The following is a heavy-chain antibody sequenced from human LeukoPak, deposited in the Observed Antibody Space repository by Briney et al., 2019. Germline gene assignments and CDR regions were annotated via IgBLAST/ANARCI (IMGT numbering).Heavy chain of an antibody. CDR2: IIPSGGST. CDR1: GYTFINYY. CDR3: ARDSKGYGGKSFNY. V-gene: IGHV1-46*01. Sequence: GASVRLSCTASGYTFINYYIHWVRQAPGQGLEWMGIIIPSGGSTTYEQMFKGRVTMTRDTSTSTVYMEVSSLRAEDTAVYYCARDSKGYGGKSFNYWGQGTLVTVSS. D-gene: IGHD4-23*01. J-gene: IGHJ4*02.